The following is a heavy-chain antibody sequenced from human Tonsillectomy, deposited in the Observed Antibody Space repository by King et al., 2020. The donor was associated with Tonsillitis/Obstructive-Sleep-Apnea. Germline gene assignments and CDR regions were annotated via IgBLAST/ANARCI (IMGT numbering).Heavy chain of an antibody. CDR2: IYYSGST. CDR1: GGSISSGGYY. Sequence: VQLQESGPGLVKPSQTLSLTCTVSGGSISSGGYYWSWIRQHPGKGLEWIGYIYYSGSTYYNPSLKSRVTISVDTSKNQFSLKLSSVTAADTAVYYCARDAPPTYYDSSGYYFVAFDIRGQGTMVTVSS. V-gene: IGHV4-31*03. CDR3: ARDAPPTYYDSSGYYFVAFDI. J-gene: IGHJ3*02. D-gene: IGHD3-22*01.